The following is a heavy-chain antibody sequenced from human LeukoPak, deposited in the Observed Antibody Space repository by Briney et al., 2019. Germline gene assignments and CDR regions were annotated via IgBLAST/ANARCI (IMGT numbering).Heavy chain of an antibody. CDR1: GFTFSSYE. J-gene: IGHJ4*02. V-gene: IGHV3-48*03. CDR3: ARASYYYDSSGPLFDY. D-gene: IGHD3-22*01. CDR2: ISSSGSTI. Sequence: GGXLRLSCAASGFTFSSYEMNWVRQAPGKGLEWVSYISSSGSTIYYAESVKGRFTISRDNAKNSLYLQMNSLRAEDTAVYYCARASYYYDSSGPLFDYWGQGTLVTVSS.